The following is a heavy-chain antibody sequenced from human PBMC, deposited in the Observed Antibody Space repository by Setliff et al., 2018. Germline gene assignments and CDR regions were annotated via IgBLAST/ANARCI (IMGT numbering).Heavy chain of an antibody. Sequence: SETLSLTCTVSGGSISSSSYYWGWIRQPPGKGLEWIGSIYYSGSTYYNPSLKSRVTISVDTSKNQFSLKLSSVTAADTAVYYCARVTYYYGSSGCPDYWGQGTLVTVSS. V-gene: IGHV4-39*07. J-gene: IGHJ4*02. CDR2: IYYSGST. CDR1: GGSISSSSYY. CDR3: ARVTYYYGSSGCPDY. D-gene: IGHD3-22*01.